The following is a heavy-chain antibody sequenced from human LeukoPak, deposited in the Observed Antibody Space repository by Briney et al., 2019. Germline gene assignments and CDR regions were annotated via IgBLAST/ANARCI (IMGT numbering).Heavy chain of an antibody. Sequence: SQTLSLTCSVSGDSIRSNNYYWTWVRQPAGKGLEWIGRIYTSGSTLYSPSLQSRVTISIDQSKNQFSLRLTSVTAADTAVYYCASGNTLKGVDYWGQGTLVSVSS. CDR2: IYTSGST. D-gene: IGHD2/OR15-2a*01. J-gene: IGHJ4*02. V-gene: IGHV4-61*02. CDR1: GDSIRSNNYY. CDR3: ASGNTLKGVDY.